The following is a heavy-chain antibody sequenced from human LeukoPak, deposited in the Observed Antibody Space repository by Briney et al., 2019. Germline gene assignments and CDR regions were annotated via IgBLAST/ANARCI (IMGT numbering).Heavy chain of an antibody. CDR1: GYTLTELS. CDR3: LAYCGGDCGY. Sequence: ASVNVSCKVSGYTLTELSMHWVRQAPGKGLEWMGGFDPEDGETIYTQKFQGRVTMTEDTSTNTAYMELSSLRSEGTAVYYCLAYCGGDCGYWGQGTLVTVSS. J-gene: IGHJ4*02. V-gene: IGHV1-24*01. D-gene: IGHD2-21*02. CDR2: FDPEDGET.